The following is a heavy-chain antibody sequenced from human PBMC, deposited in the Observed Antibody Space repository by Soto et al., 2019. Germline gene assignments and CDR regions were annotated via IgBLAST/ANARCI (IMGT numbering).Heavy chain of an antibody. J-gene: IGHJ5*02. D-gene: IGHD2-2*01. CDR1: GYTFTSYG. CDR2: ISAYNGNT. CDR3: ASGPRYCSSTSCFNWFDP. V-gene: IGHV1-18*01. Sequence: ASGKVSCKASGYTFTSYGISWVRQAPGQGLEWMGWISAYNGNTNYAQKLQGRVTMTTDTSTSTAYMELRSLRSDDTAVYYCASGPRYCSSTSCFNWFDPWGQAALVTVSS.